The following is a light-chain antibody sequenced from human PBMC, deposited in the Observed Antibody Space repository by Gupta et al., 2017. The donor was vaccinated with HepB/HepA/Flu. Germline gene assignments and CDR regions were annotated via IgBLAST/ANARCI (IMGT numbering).Light chain of an antibody. CDR1: RYNIGSNT. Sequence: QSVLTQPPSTSGIPGQRVTISCSGSRYNIGSNTVNWYQQVPGTAPKLLIYSDDQRPSGVPDRFSGSKSGTSASLAISGLQSEDEADYYCAAWDDSLNGLWVFGGGTKLTVL. V-gene: IGLV1-44*01. J-gene: IGLJ3*02. CDR2: SDD. CDR3: AAWDDSLNGLWV.